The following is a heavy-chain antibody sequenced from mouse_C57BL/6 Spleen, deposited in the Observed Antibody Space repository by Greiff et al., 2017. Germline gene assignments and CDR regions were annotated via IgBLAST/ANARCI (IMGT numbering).Heavy chain of an antibody. D-gene: IGHD1-1*01. CDR2: ISSGSSTI. CDR1: GFTFSDYG. CDR3: ARGYYYGPFDV. Sequence: DVQLVESGGGLVKPGGSLKLSCAASGFTFSDYGMHWVRQAPEKGLEWVAYISSGSSTIYYADTVKGRFTISRDNAKNTLFLQMTSLRSEDTAMYYCARGYYYGPFDVGGTGTTVTVSS. V-gene: IGHV5-17*01. J-gene: IGHJ1*03.